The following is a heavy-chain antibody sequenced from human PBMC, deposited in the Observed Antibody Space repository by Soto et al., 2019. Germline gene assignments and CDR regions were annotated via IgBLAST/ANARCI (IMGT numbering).Heavy chain of an antibody. CDR1: GFTFSSYA. Sequence: PVGSLRLSCEASGFTFSSYAMSWVRQAPGKGLEWVSSINYSGGTTYYADSLKGRFTISRDNSRNTLYLQMNSLRAEDTAVYYCAKVPTGEMPTVFQAFDIWGQGTMVTVSS. J-gene: IGHJ3*02. CDR2: INYSGGTT. V-gene: IGHV3-23*01. D-gene: IGHD4-4*01. CDR3: AKVPTGEMPTVFQAFDI.